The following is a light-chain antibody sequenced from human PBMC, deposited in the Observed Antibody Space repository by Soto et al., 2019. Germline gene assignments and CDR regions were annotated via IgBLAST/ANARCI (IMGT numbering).Light chain of an antibody. CDR2: AAS. V-gene: IGKV1-39*01. CDR1: QSISSH. CDR3: QQGYSTVLYT. J-gene: IGKJ2*01. Sequence: DIQMTQSPSSLSASVGDRVTITCRASQSISSHLNWYQQKPGKAPKLLIYAASGLQSGVPSRFSGSGSGTDFTLTISSLQPEDFATYYCQQGYSTVLYTFGQGTKV.